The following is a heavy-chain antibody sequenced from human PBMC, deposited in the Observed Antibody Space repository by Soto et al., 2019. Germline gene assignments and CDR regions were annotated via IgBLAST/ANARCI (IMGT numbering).Heavy chain of an antibody. CDR2: IYSGGST. CDR1: GVTVSSNY. CDR3: ARHGYNYGGGYFDY. J-gene: IGHJ4*02. D-gene: IGHD5-18*01. V-gene: IGHV3-66*04. Sequence: EVQLVESGGGLVQPGGSLRLSCAASGVTVSSNYMSWVRQAPGKGLEWVSVIYSGGSTYYADSVKGRFTISRDNSKNTQYLQMNSMRAEDTAVYDCARHGYNYGGGYFDYWGQGTLVTVSS.